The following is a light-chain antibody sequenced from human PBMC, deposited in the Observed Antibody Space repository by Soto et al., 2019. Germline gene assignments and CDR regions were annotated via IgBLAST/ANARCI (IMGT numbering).Light chain of an antibody. CDR3: CSYAGSYTHYV. Sequence: QSALTQPRSVSGSPGQSVTISCTGTSSDVGGYNYVSWYQQHPGKAPKLMIYDVSKRPSGVPDRFSGSKSGNTAPLTISGLQAEDEADYYCCSYAGSYTHYVFGTGTKVTVL. CDR1: SSDVGGYNY. J-gene: IGLJ1*01. V-gene: IGLV2-11*01. CDR2: DVS.